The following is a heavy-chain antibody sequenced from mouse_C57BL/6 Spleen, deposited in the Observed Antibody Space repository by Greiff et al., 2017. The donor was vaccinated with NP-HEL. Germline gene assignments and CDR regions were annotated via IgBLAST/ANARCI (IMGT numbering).Heavy chain of an antibody. CDR3: ARKEGSYFDY. Sequence: EVKVEESGGGLVKPGGSLKLSCAASGFTFSDYGMHWVRQAPEKGLEWVAYISSGSSTIYYADTVKGRFTISRDNAKNTLFLQMTSLRSEDTAMYYCARKEGSYFDYWGQGTTLTVSS. J-gene: IGHJ2*01. V-gene: IGHV5-17*01. CDR1: GFTFSDYG. CDR2: ISSGSSTI.